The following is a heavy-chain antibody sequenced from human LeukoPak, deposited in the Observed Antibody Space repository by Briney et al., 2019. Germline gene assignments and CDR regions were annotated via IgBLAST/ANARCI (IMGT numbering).Heavy chain of an antibody. D-gene: IGHD6-13*01. V-gene: IGHV3-23*01. CDR1: GFTFSSYA. CDR2: ITSGSGSNV. Sequence: GGSLRLSCAASGFTFSSYAMSWVRQAPGKGLEWVSAITSGSGSNVYYTDSLKGRFTISGDNSKNTLYLHMNSLRAADTAVYYCARHGSWSFDYWGQGTLLTVSA. J-gene: IGHJ4*02. CDR3: ARHGSWSFDY.